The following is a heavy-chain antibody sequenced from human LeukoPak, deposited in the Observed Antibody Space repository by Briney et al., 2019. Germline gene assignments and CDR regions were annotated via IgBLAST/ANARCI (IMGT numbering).Heavy chain of an antibody. V-gene: IGHV1-69*13. Sequence: ASVTVSCKASGGTFSSYAISWVRQAPGQGLEWMGGIIPIFGTANYAQKFQGRVTITADESTSTAYMELSSLRSEDTAVYYCAREGSSTSCCNYYGMDVWGQGTTVTVSS. J-gene: IGHJ6*02. CDR3: AREGSSTSCCNYYGMDV. D-gene: IGHD2-2*01. CDR1: GGTFSSYA. CDR2: IIPIFGTA.